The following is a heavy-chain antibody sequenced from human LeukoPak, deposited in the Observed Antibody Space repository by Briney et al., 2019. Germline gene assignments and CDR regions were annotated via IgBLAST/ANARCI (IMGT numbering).Heavy chain of an antibody. CDR3: ARDRVAVAGTFYSYYYGMDV. CDR2: INAGNGNT. V-gene: IGHV1-3*01. D-gene: IGHD6-19*01. J-gene: IGHJ6*02. CDR1: GYTFTSYA. Sequence: GASVKVSCKASGYTFTSYAMHWVRQAPGQRLEWMGWINAGNGNTKYSQKFQGRVTITRDTSASTAYMELSSLRSEDTAVYYCARDRVAVAGTFYSYYYGMDVWGQGTTVTVSS.